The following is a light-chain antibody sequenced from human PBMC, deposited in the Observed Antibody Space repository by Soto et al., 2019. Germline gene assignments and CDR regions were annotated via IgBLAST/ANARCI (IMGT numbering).Light chain of an antibody. V-gene: IGLV1-51*01. Sequence: QSVLTQPPSVSAAPGQKVTLSCSGSSSNIGNKHVAWYQQFPGTAPKLLIYDNNNRPSGIPDRFSASKSGTSATLGITGLQTGDEADYYCGTWDSSLSAGVFGGGTKVTVL. J-gene: IGLJ2*01. CDR1: SSNIGNKH. CDR2: DNN. CDR3: GTWDSSLSAGV.